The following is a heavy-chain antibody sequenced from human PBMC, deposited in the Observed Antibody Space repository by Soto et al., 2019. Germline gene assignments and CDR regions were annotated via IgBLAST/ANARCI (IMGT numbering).Heavy chain of an antibody. D-gene: IGHD6-19*01. CDR1: GFTFSSYA. CDR3: AKEKGSGWGDFDY. V-gene: IGHV3-23*01. J-gene: IGHJ4*02. Sequence: EVQLLESGGGFVQPGGSLRLSCAASGFTFSSYAMTWVRQAPGAGLEWASRISGNGGDTYYADSVKGRFTISRDNSKNTLYLQMNSLRAEDTAVYYCAKEKGSGWGDFDYWGQGTLVTVSS. CDR2: ISGNGGDT.